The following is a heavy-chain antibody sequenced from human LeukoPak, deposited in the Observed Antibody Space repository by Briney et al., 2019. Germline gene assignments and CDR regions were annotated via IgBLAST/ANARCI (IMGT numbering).Heavy chain of an antibody. CDR2: ISYDGSNK. Sequence: GTSLRLSCAASGFTFTNYVMHWVRQAPGKGLEWVAVISYDGSNKYYADSVKGRFTISRDNSKNTVYLQMNSLRPEDTAVYYCARELTSTYYFDYWGQGTLVTVSS. CDR1: GFTFTNYV. J-gene: IGHJ4*02. V-gene: IGHV3-30*04. CDR3: ARELTSTYYFDY.